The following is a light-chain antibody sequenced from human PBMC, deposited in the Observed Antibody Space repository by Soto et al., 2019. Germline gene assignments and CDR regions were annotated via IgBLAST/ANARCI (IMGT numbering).Light chain of an antibody. CDR3: QHYGTSAL. V-gene: IGKV3-20*01. CDR2: DAS. CDR1: QRVSSSY. Sequence: EIALTQSPGTLYLSPGERATLSCRASQRVSSSYLAWYRQKPGQAPRLLIYDASRAAGIPDRFSGSGSGTAFSLTITGLEPEDFAVYSCQHYGTSALFGPGTKVDI. J-gene: IGKJ3*01.